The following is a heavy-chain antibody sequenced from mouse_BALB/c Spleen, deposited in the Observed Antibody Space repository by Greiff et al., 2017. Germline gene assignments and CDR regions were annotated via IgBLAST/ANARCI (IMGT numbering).Heavy chain of an antibody. D-gene: IGHD1-1*01. CDR1: GYTFTSYW. CDR3: ARIYAYGSSGAWFAY. V-gene: IGHV1S127*01. J-gene: IGHJ3*01. CDR2: IDPSNSET. Sequence: QVQLQQSGPELVRPGASVKMSCKASGYTFTSYWMHWVKQRPGQGLEWIGMIDPSNSETRLNQKFKDKATLNVDKSSNTAYMQLSSLTSEDSAVYYCARIYAYGSSGAWFAYWGQGTLVTVSA.